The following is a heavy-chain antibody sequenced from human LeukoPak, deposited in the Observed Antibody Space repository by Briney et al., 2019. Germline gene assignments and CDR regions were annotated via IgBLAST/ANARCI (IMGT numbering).Heavy chain of an antibody. CDR3: ARDKYCSDGNCDGGSKFDY. CDR1: GFTFSNYW. Sequence: GGSLRLSCAASGFTFSNYWMRWVRQAPGRGLEWLAYIKEDGSEKNYVDSVKGRFTISRDNAKSSVYLQMNSLRAEDTGVYYCARDKYCSDGNCDGGSKFDYWGQGTLVTVSS. D-gene: IGHD2-15*01. J-gene: IGHJ4*02. CDR2: IKEDGSEK. V-gene: IGHV3-7*01.